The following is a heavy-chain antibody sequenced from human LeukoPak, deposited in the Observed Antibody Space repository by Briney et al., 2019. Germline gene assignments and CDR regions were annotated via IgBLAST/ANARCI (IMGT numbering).Heavy chain of an antibody. D-gene: IGHD6-19*01. CDR3: ARGLGSGWYVTELYYFDY. V-gene: IGHV4-34*01. Sequence: PSETLSLTCAVYGGSFGGYYWSWIRQPPGKGLEWIGEINHSGSTNYNPSLKSRVTISVDTSKNQFSLKLSSVTAADTAVYYCARGLGSGWYVTELYYFDYWGQGTLVTVSS. CDR1: GGSFGGYY. J-gene: IGHJ4*02. CDR2: INHSGST.